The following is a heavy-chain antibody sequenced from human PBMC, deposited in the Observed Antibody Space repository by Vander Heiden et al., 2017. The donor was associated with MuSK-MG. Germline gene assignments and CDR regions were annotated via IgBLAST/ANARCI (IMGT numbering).Heavy chain of an antibody. V-gene: IGHV3-33*06. CDR1: GFTCRSHG. D-gene: IGHD6-13*01. CDR2: IWYDGSNK. CDR3: GKDAGSSWPRDY. Sequence: VQLVESGGGVVQPGRSLGLSCAAYGFTCRSHGLPRVRQAPGKGLEWVAVIWYDGSNKYYADSVKGRVTSSRDNSKNTLYLQMNSLRAEDTAGYYCGKDAGSSWPRDYWGQGTLGNVA. J-gene: IGHJ4*02.